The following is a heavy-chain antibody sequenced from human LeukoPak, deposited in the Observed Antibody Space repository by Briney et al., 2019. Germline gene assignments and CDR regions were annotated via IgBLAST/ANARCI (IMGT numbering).Heavy chain of an antibody. D-gene: IGHD3-10*01. Sequence: GGSLRLSCAASGFTFSSNYMSWVRQAPGKGLEWVSVTYSNGRTYYSDSVKGRFTISRDISKNTLYLQINSLRAEDPAVYYCARVLSGRGSLYDYYYYMDVWGKGTTVTISS. V-gene: IGHV3-53*01. CDR1: GFTFSSNY. CDR3: ARVLSGRGSLYDYYYYMDV. J-gene: IGHJ6*03. CDR2: TYSNGRT.